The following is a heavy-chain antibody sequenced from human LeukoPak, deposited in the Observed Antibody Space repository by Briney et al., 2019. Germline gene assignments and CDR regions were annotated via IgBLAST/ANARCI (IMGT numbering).Heavy chain of an antibody. J-gene: IGHJ4*02. CDR3: AKSYYYHSGSFDY. D-gene: IGHD3-10*01. V-gene: IGHV3-30*18. CDR1: GFTFSTFN. Sequence: GGSLRLPCAASGFTFSTFNMHWVRQAPGKGLEWVAVFSSDGRSTFYAENVQGRFTLSRDNSKNTLSLQMNSLRAEDTAVYYCAKSYYYHSGSFDYWGQGTLVTVSS. CDR2: FSSDGRST.